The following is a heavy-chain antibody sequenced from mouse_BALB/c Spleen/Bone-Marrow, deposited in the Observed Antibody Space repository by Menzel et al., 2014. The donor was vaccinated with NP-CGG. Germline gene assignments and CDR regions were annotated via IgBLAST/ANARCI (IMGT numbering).Heavy chain of an antibody. CDR1: GYTFTSYW. J-gene: IGHJ2*01. CDR3: ARYGNYGDYFDY. V-gene: IGHV1-7*01. CDR2: INPSTGYT. Sequence: VQLQQSGAELAKPGASVKMSCKASGYTFTSYWMHWVKQRPGQGLEWIGYINPSTGYTEYNQKFKDKAPLTADKSSSTAYMQLSSLTSEDSAVYYCARYGNYGDYFDYWGQGTTLTVSS. D-gene: IGHD2-1*01.